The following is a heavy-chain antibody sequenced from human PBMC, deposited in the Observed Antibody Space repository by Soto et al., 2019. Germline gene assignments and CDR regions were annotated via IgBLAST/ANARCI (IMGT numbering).Heavy chain of an antibody. CDR2: IYYSGST. CDR3: ASSYGVLRFLEWAEGRFDY. D-gene: IGHD3-3*01. Sequence: QLQLQESGPGLVKPSETLSLTCTVSGGSISSSSYYWGWIRQPPGKGLEWIGSIYYSGSTYYNPSLQSRVTISVDTSKNQFSLKLSSVTAADTAVYYCASSYGVLRFLEWAEGRFDYWGQGTLVTVSS. J-gene: IGHJ4*02. CDR1: GGSISSSSYY. V-gene: IGHV4-39*01.